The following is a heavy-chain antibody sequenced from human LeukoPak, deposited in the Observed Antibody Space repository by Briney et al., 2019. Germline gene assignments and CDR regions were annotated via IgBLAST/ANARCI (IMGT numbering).Heavy chain of an antibody. V-gene: IGHV1-8*01. CDR3: ARGFHVSERSYYRDNYYYYMDV. CDR2: MNPNSGNT. J-gene: IGHJ6*03. CDR1: GYTFTSYD. Sequence: SVKVSCKTSGYTFTSYDINWVRQATGQGLEWMGWMNPNSGNTGYAQKFQGRVTMTRNTSISTAYMELSSLRSEDTAVYYCARGFHVSERSYYRDNYYYYMDVWGKGTTVTLSS. D-gene: IGHD1-26*01.